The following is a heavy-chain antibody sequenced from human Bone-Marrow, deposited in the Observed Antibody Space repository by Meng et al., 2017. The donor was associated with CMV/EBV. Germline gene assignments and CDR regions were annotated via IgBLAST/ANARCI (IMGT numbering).Heavy chain of an antibody. CDR3: AREKLELGNWFDP. J-gene: IGHJ5*02. CDR2: IIPIFGTA. D-gene: IGHD1-7*01. Sequence: SVKVSCKASGGTFSSYAISWVRQAPGQGLEWMGGIIPIFGTANYAQKFQGRVTITTDESTSTAYMELSSLRSEDTAVYYCAREKLELGNWFDPWGQGTRVTGYS. V-gene: IGHV1-69*05. CDR1: GGTFSSYA.